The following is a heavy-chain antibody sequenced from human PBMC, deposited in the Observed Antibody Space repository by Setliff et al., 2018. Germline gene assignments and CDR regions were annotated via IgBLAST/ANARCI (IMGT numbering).Heavy chain of an antibody. CDR2: IYTTGST. CDR3: ARVRIVPYCMDV. CDR1: GGSIGSYY. J-gene: IGHJ6*03. D-gene: IGHD2-15*01. V-gene: IGHV4-4*07. Sequence: PSETLSLTCTVSGGSIGSYYWTWIRQPAGRGLEWIGRIYTTGSTNFNPSLNSRVTMSLDKSKNQFSLKLSSVTAADSAVYFCARVRIVPYCMDVWGKGTTVTVYS.